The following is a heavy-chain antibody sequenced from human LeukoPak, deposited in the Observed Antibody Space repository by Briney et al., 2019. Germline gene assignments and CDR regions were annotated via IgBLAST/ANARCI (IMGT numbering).Heavy chain of an antibody. V-gene: IGHV4-61*01. Sequence: SETLSLTCTVSGGSVSSGSYYWSWIRQPPGKGLEWIGYICYSGSTNYNPSLKSRVTISVDTSKNQFSLKLSSVTAADTAVYYCAREPGAGPPLGYYYYYGMDVWGKGTTVTVSS. CDR2: ICYSGST. J-gene: IGHJ6*04. CDR1: GGSVSSGSYY. D-gene: IGHD1-26*01. CDR3: AREPGAGPPLGYYYYYGMDV.